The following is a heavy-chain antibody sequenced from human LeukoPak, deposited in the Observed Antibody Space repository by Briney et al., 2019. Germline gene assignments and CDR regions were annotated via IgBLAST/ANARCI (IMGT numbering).Heavy chain of an antibody. CDR2: IYPGDSDT. CDR1: GYSFTSYW. J-gene: IGHJ6*03. CDR3: ARAPDYSSTSCYYMDV. V-gene: IGHV5-51*01. Sequence: GESLKISCKGSGYSFTSYWIGWVRQMPGKGLEWMGIIYPGDSDTRYSPSFQGQVTISADKSISTAYLQWSSLKASDTAMYYCARAPDYSSTSCYYMDVWGKGTTVTVSS. D-gene: IGHD2-2*01.